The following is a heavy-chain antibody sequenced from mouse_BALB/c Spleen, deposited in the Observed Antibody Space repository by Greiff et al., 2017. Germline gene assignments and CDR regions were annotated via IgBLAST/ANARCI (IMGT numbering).Heavy chain of an antibody. CDR1: GFTFSSYT. CDR3: ARRTGTGAMDY. V-gene: IGHV5-12-2*01. D-gene: IGHD4-1*01. J-gene: IGHJ4*01. Sequence: EVQLVESGGGLVQPGGSLKLSCAASGFTFSSYTMSWVRQTPEKRLEWVAYISNGGGSTYYPDTVKGRFTISRDNAKNTLYLQMSSLKSEDTAMYYCARRTGTGAMDYWGQGTSVTVSS. CDR2: ISNGGGST.